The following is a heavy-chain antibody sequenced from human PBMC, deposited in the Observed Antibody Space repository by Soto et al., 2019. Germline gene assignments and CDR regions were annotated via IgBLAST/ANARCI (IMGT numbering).Heavy chain of an antibody. Sequence: GGSLRLSCAASGFSFSTYALTWVRQVPGKGLEWVSGISASGATTYYADSVKGRFTISRDNSKNTVFLHMTSLRGEDTALYYCAKWTDTVVEAALAGGAFDIWGQGTTVTVSS. D-gene: IGHD2-2*01. CDR3: AKWTDTVVEAALAGGAFDI. V-gene: IGHV3-23*01. CDR2: ISASGATT. J-gene: IGHJ3*02. CDR1: GFSFSTYA.